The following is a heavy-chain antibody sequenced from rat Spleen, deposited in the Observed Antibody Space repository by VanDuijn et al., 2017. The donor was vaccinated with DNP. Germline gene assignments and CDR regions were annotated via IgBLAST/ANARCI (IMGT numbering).Heavy chain of an antibody. CDR1: GFTFSNYG. D-gene: IGHD1-4*01. CDR2: IGTGGNNT. V-gene: IGHV5S13*01. Sequence: EVQLVESGGGLVQPGRSLKLSCAASGFTFSNYGMAWVRQAPTKGLEWVASIGTGGNNTYYRDSVKGRFTISRDNAKTTLYLQMDSLRSEDTATYYCAREYPWAHYFDYWGQGIMVTVSS. CDR3: AREYPWAHYFDY. J-gene: IGHJ2*01.